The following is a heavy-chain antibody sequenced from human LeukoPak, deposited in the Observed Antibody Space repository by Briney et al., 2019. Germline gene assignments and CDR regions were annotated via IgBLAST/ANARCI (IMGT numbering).Heavy chain of an antibody. D-gene: IGHD2-2*01. V-gene: IGHV3-23*01. J-gene: IGHJ4*02. CDR3: AKGRWDQLLSEIDY. Sequence: GGSLRLSCAASGFMFSSYAMSWVRQAPGKGLEWVSGISGSGGSTDYADSVKGRFTISRDNSKNTLYLQMNSRRAEDTAVYYCAKGRWDQLLSEIDYWGQGTLVTVSS. CDR2: ISGSGGST. CDR1: GFMFSSYA.